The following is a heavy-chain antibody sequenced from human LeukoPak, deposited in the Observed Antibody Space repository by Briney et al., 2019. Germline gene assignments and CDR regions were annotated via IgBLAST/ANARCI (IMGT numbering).Heavy chain of an antibody. V-gene: IGHV4-39*01. Sequence: PSETLSLTCTASGVSISSSNSYWGWIRQPPGKGLEWIGSIYYSGNTYYNASLKSQVSISMDTSKNQFSLKLTSVTAADTAVYYCARQTGSGLFILPGGQGTLVTVSS. D-gene: IGHD3/OR15-3a*01. CDR2: IYYSGNT. CDR1: GVSISSSNSY. CDR3: ARQTGSGLFILP. J-gene: IGHJ4*02.